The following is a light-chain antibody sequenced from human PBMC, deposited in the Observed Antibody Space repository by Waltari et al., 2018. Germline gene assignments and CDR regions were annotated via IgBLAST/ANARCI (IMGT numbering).Light chain of an antibody. V-gene: IGLV2-14*03. CDR2: DVN. J-gene: IGLJ2*01. CDR1: SSDVGDYNY. Sequence: QSALTQPASVSGSPGQSITISCTGTSSDVGDYNYVSWYPQYPGKAPKLMIYDVNKRPSGVSNRFSGSKSGNTASLTISGLQAGDEADYYCSSYTSSTTLIFGGGTRLTVL. CDR3: SSYTSSTTLI.